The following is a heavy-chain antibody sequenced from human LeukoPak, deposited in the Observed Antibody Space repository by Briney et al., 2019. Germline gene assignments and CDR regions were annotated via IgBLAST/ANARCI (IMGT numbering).Heavy chain of an antibody. V-gene: IGHV4-34*01. CDR2: INHSGST. D-gene: IGHD7-27*01. CDR1: GGSFSGYY. Sequence: SSETLSLTCAVYGGSFSGYYWSWIRQPPGKGLEWIGEINHSGSTNYNPSLKSRVTISVDTSENQFSLKLSSVTAADTAVYYCARGDPANWAIDYWGQGTLVTVSS. CDR3: ARGDPANWAIDY. J-gene: IGHJ4*02.